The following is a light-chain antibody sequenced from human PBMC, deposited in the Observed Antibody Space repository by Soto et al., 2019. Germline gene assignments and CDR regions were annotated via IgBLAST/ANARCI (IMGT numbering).Light chain of an antibody. Sequence: DIVMTQSPDSLAVSLDERATINCKSSQSVLYSSNNKNYLAWYQQKPGQPPKLLIYWASTRESGVPDRFSGSGSGTDFTLTISSLQAEDVAVYYCQQYYSTPGTFGQGTKVEIK. CDR3: QQYYSTPGT. J-gene: IGKJ1*01. CDR2: WAS. V-gene: IGKV4-1*01. CDR1: QSVLYSSNNKNY.